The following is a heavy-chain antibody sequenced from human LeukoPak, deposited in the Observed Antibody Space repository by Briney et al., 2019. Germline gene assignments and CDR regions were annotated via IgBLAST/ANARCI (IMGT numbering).Heavy chain of an antibody. D-gene: IGHD2-15*01. Sequence: PSETLSLTCTVSGGSISSYYWSWIRQPPGKGLEWIGYIYYSGSTNYNPSLQSRVTISVATSKNQFSLKLSSVTAADTALYYCARDRASAGGFDYWGQGTLVTVSS. J-gene: IGHJ4*02. CDR2: IYYSGST. V-gene: IGHV4-59*01. CDR1: GGSISSYY. CDR3: ARDRASAGGFDY.